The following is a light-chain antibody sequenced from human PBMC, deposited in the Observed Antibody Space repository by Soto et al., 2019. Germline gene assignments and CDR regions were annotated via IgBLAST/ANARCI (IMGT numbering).Light chain of an antibody. J-gene: IGKJ1*01. V-gene: IGKV4-1*01. CDR3: QQYGNSPWT. Sequence: DIVMNQAPDSLAVSLGERATINCKSSQGVLYSSNNKNYLAWYQQKPGQPPKLLIYWASTRESGVPDRFSGSGSGTDFTLTISRLEPEDFAVYYCQQYGNSPWTFGQGTKVDIK. CDR2: WAS. CDR1: QGVLYSSNNKNY.